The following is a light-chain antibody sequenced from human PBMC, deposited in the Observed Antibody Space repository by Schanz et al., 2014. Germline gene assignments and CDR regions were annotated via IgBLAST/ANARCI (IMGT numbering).Light chain of an antibody. V-gene: IGKV3-15*01. CDR1: QSVGSN. J-gene: IGKJ1*01. Sequence: EIVMTQSPATLSVSPGDGATLSCRTSQSVGSNLAWYQQKPGQAPRLLIYGASTRATGLPARFSGSGSGTDFTLTISRLEPEDFAVYYCQQYGSSPGTFGQGTKVEIK. CDR2: GAS. CDR3: QQYGSSPGT.